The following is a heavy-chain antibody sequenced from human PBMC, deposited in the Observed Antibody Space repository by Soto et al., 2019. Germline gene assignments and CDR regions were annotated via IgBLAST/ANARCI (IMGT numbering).Heavy chain of an antibody. CDR3: ARELGDDYGDYTHREFDY. J-gene: IGHJ4*02. CDR1: GFTFSSYS. CDR2: ISSSSSYI. D-gene: IGHD4-17*01. V-gene: IGHV3-21*01. Sequence: GGPLRLSCAASGFTFSSYSMNWVRQAPGKGLEWVSSISSSSSYIYYADSVKGRFTISRDNAKNSLYLQMNSLRAEDTAVYYCARELGDDYGDYTHREFDYWGQGTLVTVSS.